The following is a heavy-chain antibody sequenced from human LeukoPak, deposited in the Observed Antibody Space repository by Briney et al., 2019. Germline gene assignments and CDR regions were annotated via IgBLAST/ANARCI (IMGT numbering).Heavy chain of an antibody. Sequence: ASVKVSCKASGYSLTTYYMHWVRQAPGQGLEWMAIINPSGGSTNYAQKFQGRVTMTRDTPTNTVYMELSSLRSEDTAVYYCARDPTDYYDSSGYYPWGQGTLVTVSS. V-gene: IGHV1-46*01. CDR3: ARDPTDYYDSSGYYP. CDR1: GYSLTTYY. D-gene: IGHD3-22*01. CDR2: INPSGGST. J-gene: IGHJ5*02.